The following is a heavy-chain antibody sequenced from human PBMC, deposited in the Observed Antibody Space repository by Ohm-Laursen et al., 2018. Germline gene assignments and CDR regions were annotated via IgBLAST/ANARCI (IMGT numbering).Heavy chain of an antibody. CDR3: AREGGYCSGGSCYPWWFDP. CDR1: GGTFSSYA. Sequence: GASVKVSCKASGGTFSSYAISWVRQAPGQGLEWMGGIIPIFGTANYAQKFQGRVTITADESTSTAYMELSSLRSEDTAVYYCAREGGYCSGGSCYPWWFDPWGQGTLVTVSS. CDR2: IIPIFGTA. D-gene: IGHD2-15*01. J-gene: IGHJ5*02. V-gene: IGHV1-69*13.